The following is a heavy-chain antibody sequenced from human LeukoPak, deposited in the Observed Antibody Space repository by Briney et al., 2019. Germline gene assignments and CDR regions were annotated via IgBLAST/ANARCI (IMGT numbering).Heavy chain of an antibody. Sequence: SVKVSCKASGGTFSSYAISWVRQAPGQGLEWMGRIIPIFGTANYAQKFRGRVTITTDESTSTAYIELSSLRSEDTAVYYCASTQGYSYGLNWFDPWGQGTLVTVSS. CDR3: ASTQGYSYGLNWFDP. D-gene: IGHD5-18*01. V-gene: IGHV1-69*05. J-gene: IGHJ5*02. CDR2: IIPIFGTA. CDR1: GGTFSSYA.